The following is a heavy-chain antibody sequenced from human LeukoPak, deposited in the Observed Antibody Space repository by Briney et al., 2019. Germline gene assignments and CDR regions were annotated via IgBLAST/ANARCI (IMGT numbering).Heavy chain of an antibody. V-gene: IGHV3-23*01. J-gene: IGHJ4*02. CDR1: GFTFSSYA. CDR3: VGGWEVFYCFDY. CDR2: ISGSGGST. D-gene: IGHD1-26*01. Sequence: GGSLRLSCAASGFTFSSYAMSWVRQAPGKGLEWVSAISGSGGSTYYADSVKGRFTISRDNSKNTLYLQMNSLRAEDTAVYYCVGGWEVFYCFDYWGQGTLVTVSS.